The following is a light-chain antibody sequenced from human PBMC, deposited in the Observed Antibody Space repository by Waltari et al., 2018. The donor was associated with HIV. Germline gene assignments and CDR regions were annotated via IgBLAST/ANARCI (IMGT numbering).Light chain of an antibody. CDR2: EVT. CDR3: SSYTNINTVV. V-gene: IGLV2-14*01. Sequence: QSALTQPASVSGSPGQSITISCTGATSDVGAYAYVSWYQQHPGKAPRLIIYEVTNRPSGVSNRCSGSKSGITASLTISGLQTEDEADYYCSSYTNINTVVFGGGTKLTVL. J-gene: IGLJ2*01. CDR1: TSDVGAYAY.